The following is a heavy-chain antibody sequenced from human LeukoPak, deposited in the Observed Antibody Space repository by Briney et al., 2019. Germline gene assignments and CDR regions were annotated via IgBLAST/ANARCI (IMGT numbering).Heavy chain of an antibody. CDR2: ISGSGGST. D-gene: IGHD6-13*01. V-gene: IGHV3-23*01. Sequence: GGSLRLSCAASGFTFSSYGMHWVRQAPGKGLEWVSAISGSGGSTYYADSVKGRFTISRDNSKNALYLQMNSLRAEDTAVYYCAKDLSKRAAAHLYYYYGMDVWGQGTTVTVSS. CDR3: AKDLSKRAAAHLYYYYGMDV. J-gene: IGHJ6*02. CDR1: GFTFSSYG.